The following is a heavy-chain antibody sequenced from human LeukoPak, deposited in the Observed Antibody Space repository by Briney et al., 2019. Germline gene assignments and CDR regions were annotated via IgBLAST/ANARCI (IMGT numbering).Heavy chain of an antibody. CDR2: IHYSGST. J-gene: IGHJ4*02. V-gene: IGHV4-31*03. Sequence: SETLSLTCTVSGGSISSGGYYWSWIRQHPGKGLEWIGYIHYSGSTYYNPSLKSRVTISVDTSKNQFSLKLSSVTAADTAVYYCARGDDSSGYYYWYGLTFDYWGQGTLVTVSS. CDR1: GGSISSGGYY. CDR3: ARGDDSSGYYYWYGLTFDY. D-gene: IGHD3-22*01.